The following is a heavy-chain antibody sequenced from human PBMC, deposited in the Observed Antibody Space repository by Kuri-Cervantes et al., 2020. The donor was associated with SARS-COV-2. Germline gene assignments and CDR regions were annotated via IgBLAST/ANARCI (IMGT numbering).Heavy chain of an antibody. CDR3: ARSKGLGGFWSVSYAGLDY. CDR2: IQEDGNEK. D-gene: IGHD3-3*01. V-gene: IGHV3-7*01. Sequence: GESLKIPCAASGFTFSKYWMNWVRQAPGKGLEWVANIQEDGNEKYYVDSVKGRFTISRDNARNSLDLLLKSLRVEDTAVYYCARSKGLGGFWSVSYAGLDYWGQGTLVTVSS. J-gene: IGHJ4*02. CDR1: GFTFSKYW.